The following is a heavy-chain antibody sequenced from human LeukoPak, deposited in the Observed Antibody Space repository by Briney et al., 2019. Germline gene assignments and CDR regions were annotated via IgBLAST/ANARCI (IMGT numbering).Heavy chain of an antibody. CDR2: ISAYNGNT. CDR3: ARDPYDYVWGSYRSFDY. CDR1: GYTFTSYG. Sequence: ASVKVSCKASGYTFTSYGISWVRQAPGQGLEWMGWISAYNGNTNYAQKLQGRVTMTTDTSTSTAYMEPRSLRSDDTAVYYCARDPYDYVWGSYRSFDYWGQGTLVTVSS. J-gene: IGHJ4*02. V-gene: IGHV1-18*01. D-gene: IGHD3-16*02.